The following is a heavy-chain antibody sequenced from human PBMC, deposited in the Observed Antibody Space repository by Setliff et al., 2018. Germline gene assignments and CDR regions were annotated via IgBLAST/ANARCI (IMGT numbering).Heavy chain of an antibody. CDR1: GGTFSSYY. CDR3: ARAPLLFGVVIADGMDV. CDR2: INPSGGST. V-gene: IGHV1-46*01. J-gene: IGHJ6*02. Sequence: GASVKVSCKASGGTFSSYYMHWVRQAPGQGLEWMGIINPSGGSTSYAQKFQGRVTITTDESTSTAYMELSSLRSEDTAVYYCARAPLLFGVVIADGMDVWGQGTTVTVSS. D-gene: IGHD3-3*01.